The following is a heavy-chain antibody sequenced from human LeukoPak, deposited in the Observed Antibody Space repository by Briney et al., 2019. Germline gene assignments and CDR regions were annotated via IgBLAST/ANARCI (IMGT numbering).Heavy chain of an antibody. J-gene: IGHJ4*02. CDR2: FDLEDGES. D-gene: IGHD1-26*01. Sequence: ASVKVSCKVSGASLSETPIHWVRQAPGQWLEWMGGFDLEDGESIFAQRFQGRFSMTEDTSTDTAYMELRSLRPEDTAVYYCATADKWEPLDYWGQGTLVTVSS. CDR1: GASLSETP. V-gene: IGHV1-24*01. CDR3: ATADKWEPLDY.